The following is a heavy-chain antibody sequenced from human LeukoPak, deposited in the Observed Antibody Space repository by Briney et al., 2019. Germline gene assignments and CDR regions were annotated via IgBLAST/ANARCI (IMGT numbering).Heavy chain of an antibody. CDR3: ARVHGYSYG. J-gene: IGHJ4*02. V-gene: IGHV4-30-2*01. Sequence: SEALSLTCTVSGGSISSGGYYWSWIRQPPGKGLEWIGYIYHSGSTYYNPSLKSRVTISVDRSKNQFSLKLSSVTAADTAVYYCARVHGYSYGWGQGTLVTVSS. CDR1: GGSISSGGYY. CDR2: IYHSGST. D-gene: IGHD5-18*01.